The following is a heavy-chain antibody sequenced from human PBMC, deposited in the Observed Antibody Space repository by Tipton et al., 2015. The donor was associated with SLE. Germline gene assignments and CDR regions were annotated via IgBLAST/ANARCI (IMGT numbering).Heavy chain of an antibody. CDR3: ARDGDYTSSWSHFGGSFDI. J-gene: IGHJ3*02. V-gene: IGHV4-4*07. D-gene: IGHD6-13*01. CDR1: GGSISSRY. Sequence: LRLSCTVSGGSISSRYWSWIRQPAGKGLEWIGHISISGTTNYNPSLKSRASISVDTSKNQFSLKLTSVTAADTAIYYCARDGDYTSSWSHFGGSFDIWGQGTMVTVSS. CDR2: ISISGTT.